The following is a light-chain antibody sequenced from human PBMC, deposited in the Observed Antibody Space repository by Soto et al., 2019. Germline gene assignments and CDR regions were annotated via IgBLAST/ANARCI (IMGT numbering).Light chain of an antibody. Sequence: DIQMIQSPSSLSASVGDRVTITCQASQEISNYLNWYQQKPGKAPKLLIYDASNLERGVPSRFSGRGSGTHFTFTISSLKPEDFATYYCQQYDHLPRTFGRGTKVEIK. J-gene: IGKJ1*01. CDR2: DAS. CDR3: QQYDHLPRT. CDR1: QEISNY. V-gene: IGKV1-33*01.